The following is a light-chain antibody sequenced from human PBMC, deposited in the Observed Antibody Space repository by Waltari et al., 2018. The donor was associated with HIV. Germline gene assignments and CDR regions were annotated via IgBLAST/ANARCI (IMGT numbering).Light chain of an antibody. CDR1: SSDVGGYHV. CDR3: SSYTSSSLEI. J-gene: IGLJ2*01. V-gene: IGLV2-14*03. Sequence: QSALTQPASVSGSPGQPITIACTGTSSDVGGYHVVSWYQQHPGKAPKLMIYEVTNRPSGVSNRFSGSKSGNTASLTISGLQVEDEADYYCSSYTSSSLEIFGGGTKLTVL. CDR2: EVT.